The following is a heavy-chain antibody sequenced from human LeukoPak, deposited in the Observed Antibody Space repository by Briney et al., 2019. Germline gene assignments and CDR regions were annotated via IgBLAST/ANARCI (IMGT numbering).Heavy chain of an antibody. J-gene: IGHJ4*02. CDR1: GFTFGTYW. V-gene: IGHV3-74*01. Sequence: PGGSLRLSCGASGFTFGTYWMHWVRQAPGKGLVWVSGINSDGGTTTYADSVKGRFTISRDNAKNTLYLQMNSLRAEDTAVYYCASPLGLRIGYFDYWGQGTLVTVSS. D-gene: IGHD5-12*01. CDR3: ASPLGLRIGYFDY. CDR2: INSDGGTT.